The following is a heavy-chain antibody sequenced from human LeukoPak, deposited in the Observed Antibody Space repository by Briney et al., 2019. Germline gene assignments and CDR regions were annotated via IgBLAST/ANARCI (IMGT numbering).Heavy chain of an antibody. D-gene: IGHD3-10*02. J-gene: IGHJ4*02. Sequence: PSETLSLTCTVSGGSIGTYYWSWIRQSPEKGLEWIGYIYYIGTTNYNPSLKNRVTMSVQRSNNQFSLKLNSVTAADTAVYYCARHCTGSDDPWAFYFDYWGQGALVTVSS. V-gene: IGHV4-59*08. CDR3: ARHCTGSDDPWAFYFDY. CDR1: GGSIGTYY. CDR2: IYYIGTT.